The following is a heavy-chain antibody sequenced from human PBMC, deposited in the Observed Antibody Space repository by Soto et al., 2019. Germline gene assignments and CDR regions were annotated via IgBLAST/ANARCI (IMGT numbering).Heavy chain of an antibody. CDR2: ISWNGGSI. J-gene: IGHJ3*02. CDR3: AKDIFIGSYYYDSSGRAFDI. CDR1: GFTVGDYA. V-gene: IGHV3-9*01. Sequence: ALRLSCAASGFTVGDYAMHLVRQAPGKGLEWGSGISWNGGSIGYADSVKGRFTIYRDNAENSLYLQMNSLRAEDTALYYCAKDIFIGSYYYDSSGRAFDIWGIGTIVTVSS. D-gene: IGHD3-22*01.